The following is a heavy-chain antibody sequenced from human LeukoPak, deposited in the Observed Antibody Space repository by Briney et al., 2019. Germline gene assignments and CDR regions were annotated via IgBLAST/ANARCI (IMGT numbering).Heavy chain of an antibody. CDR3: ARGSTYYDSSGQVPFDY. Sequence: SETLSLTCTVSGGSISSSSYYWGWIRQPPGKGLEWIGSIYYSGRTYYNPSLKSRVTISVDTSKNQISLKLSSVTAADTAVYYCARGSTYYDSSGQVPFDYWGQGTLVTVSS. V-gene: IGHV4-39*01. CDR1: GGSISSSSYY. J-gene: IGHJ4*02. CDR2: IYYSGRT. D-gene: IGHD3-22*01.